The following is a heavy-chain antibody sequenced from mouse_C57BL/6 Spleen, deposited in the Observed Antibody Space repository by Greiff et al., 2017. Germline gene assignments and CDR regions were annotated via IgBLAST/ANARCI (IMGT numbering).Heavy chain of an antibody. D-gene: IGHD1-1*01. CDR3: ARGEAFITTVVASFDD. V-gene: IGHV1-26*01. CDR2: INPNNGGT. J-gene: IGHJ2*01. Sequence: VQLQQSGPELVKPGASVKISCKASGYTFTDYYMNWVKQSHGKSLEWIGDINPNNGGTSYNQKFKGKATLTVDKSSSTAYMELRSLTSEDSAVYYCARGEAFITTVVASFDDWGQGTTLTVSS. CDR1: GYTFTDYY.